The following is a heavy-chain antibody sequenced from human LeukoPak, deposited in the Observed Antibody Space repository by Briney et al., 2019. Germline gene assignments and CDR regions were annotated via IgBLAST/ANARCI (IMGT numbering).Heavy chain of an antibody. V-gene: IGHV3-64*01. CDR1: GFTFSSNW. D-gene: IGHD3-10*01. CDR3: AREGDNGSFDY. J-gene: IGHJ4*02. CDR2: ISPNGGST. Sequence: PGGSLRLSCAASGFTFSSNWMSWVRQAPGKGLESVSAISPNGGSTYYANSVKGRFIVSRDNSEKTLYLQMGSLRVEDMAVYYCAREGDNGSFDYWGQGTLVTVSS.